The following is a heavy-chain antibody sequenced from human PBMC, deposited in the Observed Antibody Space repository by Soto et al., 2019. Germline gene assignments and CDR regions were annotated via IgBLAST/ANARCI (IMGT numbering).Heavy chain of an antibody. V-gene: IGHV1-18*01. D-gene: IGHD2-2*01. CDR3: ARDTSNYFDF. CDR1: GYTFNTYY. CDR2: ISTYNGNT. Sequence: VASVKVSCKTSGYTFNTYYISWLRQAPGQGLEWIGWISTYNGNTNYVPKFQGRITMTTDTSTSTAYMELRSLRSDDTALYFCARDTSNYFDFWGQGNAVTVSS. J-gene: IGHJ4*02.